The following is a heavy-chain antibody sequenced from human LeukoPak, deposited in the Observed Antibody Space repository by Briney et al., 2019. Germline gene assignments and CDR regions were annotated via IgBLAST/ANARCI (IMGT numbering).Heavy chain of an antibody. CDR2: IYPGDSDT. CDR3: ARPRYDSSGFVDAFDI. Sequence: GESLKISCKGSGYSFTSYWIGWVLQMPGKGLEWMEIIYPGDSDTGYSPSFQGQVTISADKSISTAYLQWSSLKASDTAMYYCARPRYDSSGFVDAFDIWGQGTMVTVSS. D-gene: IGHD3-22*01. CDR1: GYSFTSYW. V-gene: IGHV5-51*01. J-gene: IGHJ3*02.